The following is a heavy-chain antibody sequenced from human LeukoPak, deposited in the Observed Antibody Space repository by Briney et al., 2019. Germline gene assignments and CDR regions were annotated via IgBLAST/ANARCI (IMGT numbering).Heavy chain of an antibody. D-gene: IGHD6-19*01. CDR2: ISAYNGNT. CDR1: GYTLTELS. Sequence: ASVKVSCKVSGYTLTELSMHWVRQAPGQGLEWMGWISAYNGNTNYAQKLQGRVTMTTDTSTSTAYMELRSLRSDDTAVYYCARDKGGYSSGWYAAYWGQGTLVTVSS. V-gene: IGHV1-18*01. CDR3: ARDKGGYSSGWYAAY. J-gene: IGHJ4*02.